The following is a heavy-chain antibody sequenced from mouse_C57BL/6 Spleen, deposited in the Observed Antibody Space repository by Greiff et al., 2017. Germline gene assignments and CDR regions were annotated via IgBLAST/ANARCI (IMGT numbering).Heavy chain of an antibody. J-gene: IGHJ1*03. CDR1: GYTFTDYY. V-gene: IGHV1-26*01. Sequence: VQLKQSGPELVKPGASVKISCKASGYTFTDYYMNWVKQSHGKSLEWIGDINPNNGGTSYNQKFKGKATLTVDKSSSTAYMELRSLTSEDSAVYYCARGGIYSNYWYFDVWGTGTTVTVSS. CDR2: INPNNGGT. D-gene: IGHD2-5*01. CDR3: ARGGIYSNYWYFDV.